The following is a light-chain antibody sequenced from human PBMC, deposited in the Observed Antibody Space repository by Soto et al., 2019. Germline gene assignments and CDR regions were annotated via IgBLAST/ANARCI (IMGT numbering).Light chain of an antibody. CDR2: GNS. CDR3: QSYDGSLSGYV. J-gene: IGLJ1*01. V-gene: IGLV1-40*01. Sequence: QSVLTQPPSVSGAPGQRVTISCTGSSSNIGAGCDVHWYQQLPGTAPKLLIYGNSNRPSGVPDRFSGSKSGTSASLAITGLQAEDEADYYCQSYDGSLSGYVFGTGTKLTVL. CDR1: SSNIGAGCD.